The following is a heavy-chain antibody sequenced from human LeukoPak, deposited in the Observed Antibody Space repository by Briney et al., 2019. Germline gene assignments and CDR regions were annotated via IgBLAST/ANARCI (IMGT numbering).Heavy chain of an antibody. Sequence: PGGSMRLSCAAYGFTFSSYAMHWVRQAPGKGLEWVAVISYDGSNKYYADSVKGRFTISRDNSKNTLYLQMNSLRAEDTAVYYCARDSGSYSYYFDYWGQGTLVTVSS. V-gene: IGHV3-30*01. CDR3: ARDSGSYSYYFDY. CDR2: ISYDGSNK. CDR1: GFTFSSYA. J-gene: IGHJ4*02. D-gene: IGHD1-26*01.